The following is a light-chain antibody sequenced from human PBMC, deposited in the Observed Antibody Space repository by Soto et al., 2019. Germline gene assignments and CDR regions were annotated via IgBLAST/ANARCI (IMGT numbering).Light chain of an antibody. J-gene: IGLJ2*01. CDR3: AVWDDSLDDVV. V-gene: IGLV2-14*01. Sequence: QSALTQPASVSGSPGQSITISCTGTSSDVGGYNYVSWYQHHPGKAPKLLIFEVSNRPSGVSDRFSGSKSGNTASLTISGLQAEDESDYYCAVWDDSLDDVVFGGGTKLTVL. CDR1: SSDVGGYNY. CDR2: EVS.